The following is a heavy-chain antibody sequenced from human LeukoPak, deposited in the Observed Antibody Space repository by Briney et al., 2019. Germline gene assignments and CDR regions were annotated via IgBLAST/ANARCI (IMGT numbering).Heavy chain of an antibody. V-gene: IGHV1-69*13. D-gene: IGHD5-12*01. CDR1: GGTFSSYA. J-gene: IGHJ4*02. CDR3: ARVNSGYDPNDY. Sequence: ASVKVSCKASGGTFSSYAISWVRQAPGQGLEWMGGIIPTFGTANYAQKFQGRVTITADESTSTAYMELSSLRSEDTAVYYCARVNSGYDPNDYWGQGTLVTVSS. CDR2: IIPTFGTA.